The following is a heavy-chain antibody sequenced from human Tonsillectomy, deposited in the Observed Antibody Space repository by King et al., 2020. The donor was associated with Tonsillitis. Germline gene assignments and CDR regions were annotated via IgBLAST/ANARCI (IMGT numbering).Heavy chain of an antibody. CDR1: GFTFTSYW. Sequence: QLVQSGAEVKKPGESLKISCKGSGFTFTSYWIAWVRQMPGKGLEWMGIIYPGDSDTGYSPSFQGQVTISADKSISTAYLQWSSLKASDTAMYYCARDLSSYGHAALGHDAFYLWGQGTRVTVSS. D-gene: IGHD5-18*01. CDR3: ARDLSSYGHAALGHDAFYL. CDR2: IYPGDSDT. J-gene: IGHJ3*01. V-gene: IGHV5-51*01.